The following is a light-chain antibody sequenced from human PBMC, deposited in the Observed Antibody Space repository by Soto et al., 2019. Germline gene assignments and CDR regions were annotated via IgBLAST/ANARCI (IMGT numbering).Light chain of an antibody. CDR1: QTVNSNY. Sequence: EIVLTQSPGTLSLFLGQRATLSCRATQTVNSNYLAWYQQKPGQAPRLLIYIASRSATGIPDRFSGSGSGTDFTLTISRLEPEDFAVYYCQQYGTSPWTFGQETKVEIK. J-gene: IGKJ1*01. CDR2: IAS. V-gene: IGKV3-20*01. CDR3: QQYGTSPWT.